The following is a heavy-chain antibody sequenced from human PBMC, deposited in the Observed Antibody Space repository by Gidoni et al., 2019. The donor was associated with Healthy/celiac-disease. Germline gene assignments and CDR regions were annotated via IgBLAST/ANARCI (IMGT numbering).Heavy chain of an antibody. CDR1: GFHFSSYA. CDR2: ISGSGGST. J-gene: IGHJ4*02. CDR3: AKGSYYDSSGYSLIDY. Sequence: EVQLLEAGGGLVQPGGSLRLSGAASGFHFSSYAMSWVRQAPGKGLEWVSAISGSGGSTYYADSVKGRFTISRDNSKNTLYLQMNSLRAEDTAVYYCAKGSYYDSSGYSLIDYWGQGTLVTVSS. V-gene: IGHV3-23*01. D-gene: IGHD3-22*01.